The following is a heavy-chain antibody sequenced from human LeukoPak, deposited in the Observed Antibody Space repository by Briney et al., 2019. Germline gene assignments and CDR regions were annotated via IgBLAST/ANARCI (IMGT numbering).Heavy chain of an antibody. Sequence: PGGSLRLSCAVSGFIVSSNYMSWVRQAPGKGLEWVSGISGSGGSTYYADSVKGRFTVSRDNSKSTLYLQVNSLTADDTAVYYCARETSSVHSNAGPPFDYWGQGTLVTVSS. J-gene: IGHJ4*02. V-gene: IGHV3-23*01. CDR2: ISGSGGST. CDR1: GFIVSSNY. CDR3: ARETSSVHSNAGPPFDY. D-gene: IGHD2-15*01.